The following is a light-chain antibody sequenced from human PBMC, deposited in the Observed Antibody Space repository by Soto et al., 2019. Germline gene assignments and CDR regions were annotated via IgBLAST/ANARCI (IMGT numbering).Light chain of an antibody. CDR3: QQSYSTGYT. V-gene: IGKV1-39*01. J-gene: IGKJ2*01. CDR1: QSISSY. Sequence: DIPMTQSPSSLSASVGDRVTITCRASQSISSYLNWYQQKPGKAPKLLIYAASSLQSGVPSRSSGSGSGTDFTLTISSLQPEDFATYYCQQSYSTGYTFGQGTKLEIK. CDR2: AAS.